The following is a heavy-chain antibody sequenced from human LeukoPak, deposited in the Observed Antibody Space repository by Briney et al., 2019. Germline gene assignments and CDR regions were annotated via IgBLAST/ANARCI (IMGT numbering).Heavy chain of an antibody. CDR1: GFTFSSYA. D-gene: IGHD2-2*02. CDR2: ISGSGGST. J-gene: IGHJ4*02. V-gene: IGHV3-23*01. CDR3: AKSVVPAAIIRYYFDY. Sequence: GGSLRLSCAASGFTFSSYAMIWVRQAPGKGLEWVSAISGSGGSTYYADSVKGRFTISRDNSKNTLYLQMNSLRAEDTAVYYCAKSVVPAAIIRYYFDYWGQGTLVTVSS.